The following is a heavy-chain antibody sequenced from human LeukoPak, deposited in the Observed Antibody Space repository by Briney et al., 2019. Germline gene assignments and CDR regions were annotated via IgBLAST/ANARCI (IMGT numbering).Heavy chain of an antibody. CDR2: ISYDGSNK. V-gene: IGHV3-30-3*01. CDR3: AKGAYYYDSQFDY. J-gene: IGHJ4*02. CDR1: GFTFSSYA. Sequence: PGGSLRLSCAASGFTFSSYAMHWVRQAPGKGLEWVAVISYDGSNKYYADSVKGRFTISRDNSKNTLYLQMNSLRAEDTAVYYCAKGAYYYDSQFDYWGQGTLVTVSS. D-gene: IGHD3-22*01.